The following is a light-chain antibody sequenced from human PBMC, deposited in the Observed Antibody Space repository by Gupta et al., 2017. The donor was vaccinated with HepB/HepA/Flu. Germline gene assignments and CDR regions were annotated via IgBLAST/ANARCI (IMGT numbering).Light chain of an antibody. V-gene: IGKV3-15*01. CDR3: QQYNNWPVT. J-gene: IGKJ3*01. Sequence: EIVMPQSPATLSVSPGERATLSCRASQSVSSNLAWYQQKPGQAPRLLIYGASTRATGIPARFSGSGSGTEFTLTISSLQSEDFAVYYCQQYNNWPVTFGHGTKVDIK. CDR2: GAS. CDR1: QSVSSN.